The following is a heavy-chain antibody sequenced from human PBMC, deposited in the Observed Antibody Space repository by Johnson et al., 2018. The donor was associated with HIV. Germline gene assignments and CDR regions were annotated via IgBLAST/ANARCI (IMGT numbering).Heavy chain of an antibody. V-gene: IGHV3-11*04. CDR1: GFTFSDYY. D-gene: IGHD6-6*01. CDR2: ITSSGSVI. Sequence: QVQLVESGGGLVKPGGSLRLSCAASGFTFSDYYMSWIRQAPGKGLEWVSSITSSGSVIHYADSEKGRFTISRDNAKNSLYLVMNSLRAEDTAVYSCASEVEYSILGGVWGQGTVVTVSS. J-gene: IGHJ3*01. CDR3: ASEVEYSILGGV.